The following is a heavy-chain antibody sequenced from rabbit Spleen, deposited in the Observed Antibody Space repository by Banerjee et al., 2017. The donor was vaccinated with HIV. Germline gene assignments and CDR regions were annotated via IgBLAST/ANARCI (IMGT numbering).Heavy chain of an antibody. Sequence: QEQLVESGGDLVQPEGSLTLTCTASGFSFSYKAIMCWVRQAPGKGLEWIACINTSSGNSVYANWAKGRFTISKTSSTTVTLQMTSLTAADTATYFCARTGYDSSGWGVWSYFNLWGPGTLVTVS. V-gene: IGHV1S45*01. J-gene: IGHJ4*01. D-gene: IGHD4-1*01. CDR1: GFSFSYKAI. CDR2: INTSSGNS. CDR3: ARTGYDSSGWGVWSYFNL.